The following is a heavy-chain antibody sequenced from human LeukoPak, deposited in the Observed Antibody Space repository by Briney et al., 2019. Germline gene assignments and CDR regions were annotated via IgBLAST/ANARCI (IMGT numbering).Heavy chain of an antibody. D-gene: IGHD1-7*01. Sequence: ASVKVSCKASGYTFTGYYMHWVRQAPGQGLEWMGWINPNSGGTNYAQKFQGRVTMTRNTSISTAYMELSSLRSEDTAVYYCERAGTYSFDYWGQGTLVTVSS. CDR2: INPNSGGT. V-gene: IGHV1-2*02. J-gene: IGHJ4*02. CDR1: GYTFTGYY. CDR3: ERAGTYSFDY.